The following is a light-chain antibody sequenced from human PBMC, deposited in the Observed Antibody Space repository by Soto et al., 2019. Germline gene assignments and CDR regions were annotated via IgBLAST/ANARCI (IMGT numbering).Light chain of an antibody. CDR2: SNN. CDR1: SSNIGSNT. Sequence: QSVLTQPPSASGTPGQRVTISCSGTSSNIGSNTVNWYQQLPGTAPKFLIFSNNQRPSGVPDRFSGSKSGTSASLAISGLQSEDEADYYCQSFDSSVSGSGVFGGGTKLTVL. CDR3: QSFDSSVSGSGV. V-gene: IGLV1-44*01. J-gene: IGLJ3*02.